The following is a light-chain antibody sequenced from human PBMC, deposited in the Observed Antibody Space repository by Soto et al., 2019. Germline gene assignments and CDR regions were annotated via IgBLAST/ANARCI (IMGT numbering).Light chain of an antibody. J-gene: IGLJ3*02. Sequence: SALTQPASVSGSPGQSITISCTGTSSDVGSYNLVSWYQQHPGKAPKLMIYEGSKRPSGVSNRFSGSKSGNTASLTISGLQAEDEADYYCCSYAGSSISWVFGGGTQLTVL. CDR3: CSYAGSSISWV. CDR1: SSDVGSYNL. CDR2: EGS. V-gene: IGLV2-23*01.